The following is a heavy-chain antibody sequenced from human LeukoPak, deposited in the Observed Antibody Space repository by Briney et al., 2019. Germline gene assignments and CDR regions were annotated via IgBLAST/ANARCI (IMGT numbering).Heavy chain of an antibody. Sequence: GGSLRLSCAASGFTFSSYAMSWVRQAPGKGLEWVSAISGSGGSTYYADSVKGRFTISRNNSKNTLDLQMNSLRADDTAVYYCAKAPKCLVGDDVDYWGQGTLVTVSS. J-gene: IGHJ4*02. CDR3: AKAPKCLVGDDVDY. D-gene: IGHD2-8*02. V-gene: IGHV3-23*01. CDR2: ISGSGGST. CDR1: GFTFSSYA.